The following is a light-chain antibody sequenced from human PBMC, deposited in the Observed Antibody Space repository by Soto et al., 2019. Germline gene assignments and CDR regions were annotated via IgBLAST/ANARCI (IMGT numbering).Light chain of an antibody. Sequence: DIQMPQSPSSLSASVGDRVTITCQASQDISNYLNWYQQKPGKAPKLLIYDASNLETGVPSRFSGSGSGTDFTFTISSLQPEDIATYYCQQYDNLPPGLTFGGGTKVEIK. CDR3: QQYDNLPPGLT. V-gene: IGKV1-33*01. J-gene: IGKJ4*01. CDR2: DAS. CDR1: QDISNY.